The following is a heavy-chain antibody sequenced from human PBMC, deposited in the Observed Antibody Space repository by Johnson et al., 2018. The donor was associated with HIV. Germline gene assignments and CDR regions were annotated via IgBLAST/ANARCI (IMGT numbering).Heavy chain of an antibody. Sequence: VQLVESGGGVVRPGGSLRLSCAASGFTFSSYGMHWVRQAPGKGLEWVAFIRYDGSNKYYADSVKGRFTISRDNSKNTLYLQMNSLRAEDTAVYYCAKPPSMGADAFDIWGQGTMVTVSS. V-gene: IGHV3-30*02. D-gene: IGHD3-16*01. CDR1: GFTFSSYG. J-gene: IGHJ3*02. CDR2: IRYDGSNK. CDR3: AKPPSMGADAFDI.